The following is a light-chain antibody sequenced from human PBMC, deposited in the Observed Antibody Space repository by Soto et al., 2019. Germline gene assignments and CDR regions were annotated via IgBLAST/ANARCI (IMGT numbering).Light chain of an antibody. V-gene: IGKV1-5*01. CDR1: QTISSW. CDR3: QQYKSRRT. J-gene: IGKJ1*01. CDR2: DAS. Sequence: DIQMTQSPSTLSGSVGDRVTITCRASQTISSWLAWYQQKPGKAPKLLIYDASTLQSGVPSRFSGSGSGTEFTLTISSLQPDDSATYYCQQYKSRRTFGQGTKVDI.